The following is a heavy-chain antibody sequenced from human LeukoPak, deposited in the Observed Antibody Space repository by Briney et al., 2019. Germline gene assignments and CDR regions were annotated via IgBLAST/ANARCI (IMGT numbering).Heavy chain of an antibody. J-gene: IGHJ6*03. Sequence: GGSLRLSCAASGFTFSSYSMNWVRQAPGKGLEWVSSISSSSYIYYADSVKGRFTISRDNAKNSLYLQMNSLRAEDTAVYYCARAAAGNYYYMDVWGKGTTVTVSS. CDR3: ARAAAGNYYYMDV. CDR1: GFTFSSYS. D-gene: IGHD6-13*01. CDR2: ISSSSYI. V-gene: IGHV3-21*01.